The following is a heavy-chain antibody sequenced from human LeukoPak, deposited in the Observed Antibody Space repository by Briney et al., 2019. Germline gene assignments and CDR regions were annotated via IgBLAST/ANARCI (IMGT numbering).Heavy chain of an antibody. V-gene: IGHV3-64*01. Sequence: GGSLRLSCAASGFTFSNSAMHWVRQAPGKGPEYVSAITSNGDRTYYANSVKGRFTISRDNSKNALYLQMGSLRAEDMAVYYCARVGSWDAFDIWGQGTMVTVSS. CDR1: GFTFSNSA. CDR2: ITSNGDRT. J-gene: IGHJ3*02. CDR3: ARVGSWDAFDI. D-gene: IGHD1-26*01.